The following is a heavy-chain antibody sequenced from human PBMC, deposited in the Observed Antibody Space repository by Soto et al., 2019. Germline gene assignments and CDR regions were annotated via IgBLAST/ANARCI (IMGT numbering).Heavy chain of an antibody. J-gene: IGHJ4*02. CDR2: IWYDGSKK. CDR1: GFTFSNYG. D-gene: IGHD6-13*01. CDR3: ARGDGSAWYTEH. Sequence: GGSLRLSCAASGFTFSNYGIHWVRQAPGKGLEWVAIIWYDGSKKYYADAVKGRFTISRDNSKNTLYLQMSGLTAEDTAVYYCARGDGSAWYTEHWGQGTLVTVSS. V-gene: IGHV3-33*01.